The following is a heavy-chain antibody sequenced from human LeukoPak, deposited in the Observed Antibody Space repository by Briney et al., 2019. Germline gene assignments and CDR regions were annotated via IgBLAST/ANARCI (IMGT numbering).Heavy chain of an antibody. D-gene: IGHD1-26*01. CDR3: AREWALPGAYYMDV. CDR2: ISSDGSST. V-gene: IGHV3-74*01. J-gene: IGHJ6*03. Sequence: GGPLTLLCAVSGYTFQIYCKLWARRVRGKALVCVSRISSDGSSTIYADSVKGRFTTSRDNANNTLYLQMNSLRGEDTAVYYCAREWALPGAYYMDVWGKGTTVTVSS. CDR1: GYTFQIYC.